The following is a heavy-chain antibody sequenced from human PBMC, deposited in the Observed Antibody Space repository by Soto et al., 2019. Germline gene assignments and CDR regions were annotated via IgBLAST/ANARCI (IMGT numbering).Heavy chain of an antibody. CDR1: GYTFTSYG. Sequence: ASVKVSCKASGYTFTSYGISWVRQATGQGLEWMGWISAYNGNTNYAQKLQGRVTMTTDTSTSTAYMELRSLRSDDTAVYYCARSIDSSSVFYYYYGMDVWGQGTTVTVSS. CDR3: ARSIDSSSVFYYYYGMDV. J-gene: IGHJ6*02. V-gene: IGHV1-18*04. D-gene: IGHD6-6*01. CDR2: ISAYNGNT.